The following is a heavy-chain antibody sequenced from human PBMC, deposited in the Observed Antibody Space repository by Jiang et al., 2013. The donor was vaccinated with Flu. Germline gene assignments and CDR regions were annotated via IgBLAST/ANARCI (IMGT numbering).Heavy chain of an antibody. J-gene: IGHJ6*02. V-gene: IGHV6-1*01. D-gene: IGHD3-10*01. CDR1: GDSVSSNSAA. CDR3: ARQFGELTYYGMDV. Sequence: GLVKPSQTLSLTCAISGDSVSSNSAAWNWIRQSPSRGLEWLGRTYYRSKWYNDYAVSVKSRITINPDTSKNQFSLKLSSVTAADTAVYYCARQFGELTYYGMDVWGQGTTVTVSS. CDR2: TYYRSKWYN.